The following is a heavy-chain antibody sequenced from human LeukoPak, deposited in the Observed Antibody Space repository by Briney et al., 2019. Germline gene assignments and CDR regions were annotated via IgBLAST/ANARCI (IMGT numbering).Heavy chain of an antibody. Sequence: SETLSLTXTVSGGSISSGDYYWSWIRQPPGKGLEWIGYIYYSGSTYYNPSLKSRVTISVDTSKNQFSLKLSSVTAADTAVYYCARGYYQWELPFDYWGQGTLVTVSS. D-gene: IGHD1-26*01. J-gene: IGHJ4*02. CDR2: IYYSGST. CDR1: GGSISSGDYY. V-gene: IGHV4-30-4*08. CDR3: ARGYYQWELPFDY.